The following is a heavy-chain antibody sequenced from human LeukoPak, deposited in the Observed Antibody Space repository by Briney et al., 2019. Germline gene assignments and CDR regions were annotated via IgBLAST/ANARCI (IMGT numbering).Heavy chain of an antibody. D-gene: IGHD3-10*01. CDR2: IRYDESKK. CDR1: GFTFSSYG. V-gene: IGHV3-33*01. J-gene: IGHJ5*02. Sequence: GGSLRLSCAASGFTFSSYGMHWVRQAPGKGLEWVAIIRYDESKKFYADSVKGRFTISRDNSKNTLYLQMNSLRAEDTAVYYCARLDGSGRVKGIHDHWGQGTLVIVSS. CDR3: ARLDGSGRVKGIHDH.